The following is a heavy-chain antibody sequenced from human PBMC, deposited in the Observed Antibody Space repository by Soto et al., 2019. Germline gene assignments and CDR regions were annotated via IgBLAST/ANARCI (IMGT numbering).Heavy chain of an antibody. CDR3: ARLYMVRGVMNWLDP. J-gene: IGHJ5*02. CDR2: IYHSGST. D-gene: IGHD3-10*01. CDR1: GGSISSSNW. Sequence: PSETLSLTCAVSGGSISSSNWWSWVRQPPGKGLEWIGEIYHSGSTNYNPSLKSRVTISADKSKNQFSLKLSSVTAADTAVYYCARLYMVRGVMNWLDPWGQGTLVTVSS. V-gene: IGHV4-4*02.